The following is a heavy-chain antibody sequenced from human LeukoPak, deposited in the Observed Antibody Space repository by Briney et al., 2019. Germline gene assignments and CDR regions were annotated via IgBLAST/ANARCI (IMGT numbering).Heavy chain of an antibody. CDR3: ARARGPRAAGTGFWFDP. Sequence: GASVKVSCKASGGTFSSYAISWVRQAPGQGLEWMGRIIPILGIANYAQKFQGRVTITADKSTSTVYMELSSLRSEDTAVYYCARARGPRAAGTGFWFDPWGQGTLVTVSS. V-gene: IGHV1-69*04. D-gene: IGHD6-13*01. CDR2: IIPILGIA. J-gene: IGHJ5*02. CDR1: GGTFSSYA.